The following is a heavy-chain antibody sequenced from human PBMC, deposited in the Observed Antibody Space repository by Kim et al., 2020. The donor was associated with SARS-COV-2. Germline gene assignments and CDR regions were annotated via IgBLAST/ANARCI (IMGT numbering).Heavy chain of an antibody. CDR2: ISYDGSNK. CDR1: GFTFSSYG. J-gene: IGHJ1*01. Sequence: GGSLRLSCAASGFTFSSYGMHWVRQAPGKGLEWVAVISYDGSNKYYADSVKGRFTISRDNSKNTLYLQMNSLRAEDTAVYYCAKDVPRRIKGSGGLAHWG. V-gene: IGHV3-30*18. D-gene: IGHD2-15*01. CDR3: AKDVPRRIKGSGGLAH.